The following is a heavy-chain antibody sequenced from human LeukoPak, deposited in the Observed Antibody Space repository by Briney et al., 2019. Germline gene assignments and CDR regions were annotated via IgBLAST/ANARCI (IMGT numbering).Heavy chain of an antibody. J-gene: IGHJ4*02. CDR2: ISGSGGGT. V-gene: IGHV3-23*01. CDR1: GFTFSSYA. CDR3: ARDWNDFWSGYSLGPFDY. Sequence: GGSLRLSCAASGFTFSSYAMSWVRQAPGKGLEWVSGISGSGGGTYYADSVKGRFTTSRDNSKNMLFLQMNSLRAEDTAVYYCARDWNDFWSGYSLGPFDYWGQGTLVTVSS. D-gene: IGHD3-3*01.